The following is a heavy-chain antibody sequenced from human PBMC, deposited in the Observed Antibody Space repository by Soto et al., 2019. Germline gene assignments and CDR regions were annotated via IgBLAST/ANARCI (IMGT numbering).Heavy chain of an antibody. D-gene: IGHD3-10*01. CDR1: GFSFSNYS. V-gene: IGHV3-48*04. Sequence: EVHLVESGRALVQPGGSLRLSCVASGFSFSNYSMNWVRQAPGKGLEWVSFISSGTGGTIYYADSVKGRFTISRNNAKNSLYLQMNSLRAEDTAVYYCARSPTRDYYGSGSYFDYWGQGILGTVSS. J-gene: IGHJ4*02. CDR3: ARSPTRDYYGSGSYFDY. CDR2: ISSGTGGTI.